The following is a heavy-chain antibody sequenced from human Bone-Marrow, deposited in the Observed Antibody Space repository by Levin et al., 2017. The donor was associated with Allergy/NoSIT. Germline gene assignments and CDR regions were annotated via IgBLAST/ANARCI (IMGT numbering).Heavy chain of an antibody. J-gene: IGHJ2*01. CDR2: INPKSGGT. CDR3: ARVPGAGFGYWYFDL. Sequence: GASVKVSCKASGYTFIGYYLHWVRQAPGQGLEWMGWINPKSGGTKYAQAFQGRVTMTSDTSIDTIYMELRRLTSDDTAIYYCARVPGAGFGYWYFDLWGRGTLVTVSS. D-gene: IGHD3-10*01. V-gene: IGHV1-2*02. CDR1: GYTFIGYY.